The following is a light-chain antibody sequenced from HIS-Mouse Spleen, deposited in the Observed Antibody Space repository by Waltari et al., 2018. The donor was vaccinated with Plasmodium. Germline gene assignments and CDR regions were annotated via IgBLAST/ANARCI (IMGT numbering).Light chain of an antibody. V-gene: IGKV1D-8*02. CDR1: QGISSY. CDR3: QQYYSYPHT. J-gene: IGKJ2*01. CDR2: AAS. Sequence: AIWLTQSPSFLSASIGDRVTISCRTSQGISSYLAWYQQKPGKAPKLLIYAASTLQSGVPSRFSGSGSGTDFTLTISCLQSEDFATYYCQQYYSYPHTFGQGTKLEIK.